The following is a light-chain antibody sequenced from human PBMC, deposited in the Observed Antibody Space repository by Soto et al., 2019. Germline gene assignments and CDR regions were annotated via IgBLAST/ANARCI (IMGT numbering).Light chain of an antibody. Sequence: DIQMTQSPSSLSASLGDSVTITCRASQDIKKFFAWYQQRPGEVPKVLIYAASSLRPGVPTRFSGNGSWTAFTFTINSLQPEDVATYYCQKYDRAPATFGQGTKVDVK. CDR2: AAS. CDR1: QDIKKF. V-gene: IGKV1-27*01. CDR3: QKYDRAPAT. J-gene: IGKJ1*01.